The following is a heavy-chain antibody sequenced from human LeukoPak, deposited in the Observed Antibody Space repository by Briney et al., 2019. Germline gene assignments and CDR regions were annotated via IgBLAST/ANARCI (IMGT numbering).Heavy chain of an antibody. CDR3: ASLRYFDWLDHYYYYGMDV. D-gene: IGHD3-9*01. J-gene: IGHJ6*02. CDR1: GFSFSNSW. Sequence: GGSLRLSCAASGFSFSNSWMNWVRQGPGKGLEWVANINPDASVINYADSVKGRFTISRDNSKNTLYLQMNSLRAEDTAVYYCASLRYFDWLDHYYYYGMDVWGQGTTVTVSS. CDR2: INPDASVI. V-gene: IGHV3-7*01.